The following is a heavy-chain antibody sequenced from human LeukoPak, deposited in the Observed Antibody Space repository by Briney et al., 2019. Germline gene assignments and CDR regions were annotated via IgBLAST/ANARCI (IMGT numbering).Heavy chain of an antibody. J-gene: IGHJ4*02. V-gene: IGHV3-7*01. CDR2: IKQDGSEK. D-gene: IGHD3-10*01. Sequence: PGGSLRLSCAASGFTFSSYWMSWVRQAPGKGLEGVANIKQDGSEKYYVDSVKGRFTISRDNAKNSLYLQMNSLRAEDTAVYYCARDQGITMVRGVPDYFDYWGQGTLVTVSS. CDR3: ARDQGITMVRGVPDYFDY. CDR1: GFTFSSYW.